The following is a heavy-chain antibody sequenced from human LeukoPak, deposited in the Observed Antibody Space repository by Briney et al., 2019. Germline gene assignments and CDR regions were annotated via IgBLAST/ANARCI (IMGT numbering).Heavy chain of an antibody. J-gene: IGHJ4*02. Sequence: GGSLRLSCAASRFTFSSYAMSWVRQAPGKGLEWVSAISGSGGSTHYADSVKGRYTISRDNSKNTLYLQMNSLRAEDTAVYYCAKSSYYDSSGYYREYYFDYWGQGTLVTVSS. CDR3: AKSSYYDSSGYYREYYFDY. D-gene: IGHD3-22*01. V-gene: IGHV3-23*01. CDR1: RFTFSSYA. CDR2: ISGSGGST.